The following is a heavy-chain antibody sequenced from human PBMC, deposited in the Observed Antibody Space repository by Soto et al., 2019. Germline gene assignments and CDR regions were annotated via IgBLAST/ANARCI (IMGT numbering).Heavy chain of an antibody. Sequence: TGGSLRLSCAAAGCTFTNAWMNWVRQAPGKGLEWVGRIKTKPVGGTTDYAAPVKGRFTISRDDSKNTVYLQMNSLKSEDTALYYCTTGGYYFDFWGQGTLVTVSS. CDR1: GCTFTNAW. CDR3: TTGGYYFDF. V-gene: IGHV3-15*07. D-gene: IGHD2-15*01. CDR2: IKTKPVGGTT. J-gene: IGHJ4*02.